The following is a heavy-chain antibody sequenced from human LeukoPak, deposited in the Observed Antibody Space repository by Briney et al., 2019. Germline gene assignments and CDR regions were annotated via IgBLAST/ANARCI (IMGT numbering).Heavy chain of an antibody. CDR3: ARLGGYYYDSSGC. D-gene: IGHD3-22*01. V-gene: IGHV1-2*02. J-gene: IGHJ4*02. CDR2: INPNSGGT. Sequence: ASVNVSCKASGYTFTVYYMHWVRQAPGQGLEWMGWINPNSGGTNYAQKFQGRVTMTRDTSISTAYMELSRLRSDDTAVYYCARLGGYYYDSSGCWGQGTLVTVSS. CDR1: GYTFTVYY.